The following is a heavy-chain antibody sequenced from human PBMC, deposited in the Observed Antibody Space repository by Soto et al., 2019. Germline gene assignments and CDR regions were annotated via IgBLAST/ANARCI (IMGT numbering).Heavy chain of an antibody. CDR2: INHSGST. J-gene: IGHJ4*02. CDR1: GGSFSDHY. Sequence: SETLSLTCAVYGGSFSDHYWSWIRQTPGKGLEWIGEINHSGSTNYNPSFKSRVTISVDTSKNQFSLKLSSVTAADTAVYYCARDIASYAYGEGYWGQGIQVTVSS. V-gene: IGHV4-34*01. CDR3: ARDIASYAYGEGY. D-gene: IGHD2-15*01.